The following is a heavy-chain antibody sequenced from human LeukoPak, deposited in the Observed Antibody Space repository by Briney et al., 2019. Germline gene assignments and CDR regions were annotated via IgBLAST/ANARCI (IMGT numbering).Heavy chain of an antibody. D-gene: IGHD3-10*01. CDR1: GGSISSSSYY. CDR2: IYYSGST. Sequence: PSETLSLTCTVSGGSISSSSYYWGWMRQPPGKGLEWIGSIYYSGSTYYNPSLKSRVTISVDTSKNQFSLKLSSVTAADTAVYYCARDGSEGFSDYWGQGTLVTVSS. J-gene: IGHJ4*02. V-gene: IGHV4-39*07. CDR3: ARDGSEGFSDY.